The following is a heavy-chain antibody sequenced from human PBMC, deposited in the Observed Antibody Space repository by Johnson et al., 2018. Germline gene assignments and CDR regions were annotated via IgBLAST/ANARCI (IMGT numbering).Heavy chain of an antibody. J-gene: IGHJ1*01. Sequence: QVQLVQSGAEVKKPGASVKVSCKASGGTFSSYAISWVRQAPGQGLEWMGGIIPIFGTANYAQKLQGRVTITADKSTSTAYMELSSRRSEDTAVYYCAREPSYYDSSGYYPEYFQHWGQGTLVTVSS. V-gene: IGHV1-69*13. CDR3: AREPSYYDSSGYYPEYFQH. CDR1: GGTFSSYA. CDR2: IIPIFGTA. D-gene: IGHD3-22*01.